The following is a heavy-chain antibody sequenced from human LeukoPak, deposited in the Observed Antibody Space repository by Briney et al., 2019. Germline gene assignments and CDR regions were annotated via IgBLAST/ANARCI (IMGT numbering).Heavy chain of an antibody. CDR3: ARDGSGRVPEMSAPDY. V-gene: IGHV1-46*01. CDR2: INPSGGST. J-gene: IGHJ4*02. CDR1: GYTFTGYY. Sequence: ASVKVSCKASGYTFTGYYMHWVRQAPGQGLEWMGIINPSGGSTSYAQKFQGRVTMTRDMSTSTVYMELSSLRSEDTAVYYCARDGSGRVPEMSAPDYWGQGTLVTVSS. D-gene: IGHD3-10*01.